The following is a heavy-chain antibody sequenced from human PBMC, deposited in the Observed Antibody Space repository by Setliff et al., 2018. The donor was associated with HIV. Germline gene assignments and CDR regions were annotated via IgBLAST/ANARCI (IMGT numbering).Heavy chain of an antibody. V-gene: IGHV3-73*01. Sequence: GGSLRLSCAASGFTLSGSAMHWVRQASGKGLEWVGRILDKANGYATAYAASVKGRFTISRDDSMNTAYLQMNSLKIEDTAVYYCTRPQYFYDIGGSDYWGQGTLVTVSS. J-gene: IGHJ4*02. CDR2: ILDKANGYAT. CDR1: GFTLSGSA. D-gene: IGHD3-22*01. CDR3: TRPQYFYDIGGSDY.